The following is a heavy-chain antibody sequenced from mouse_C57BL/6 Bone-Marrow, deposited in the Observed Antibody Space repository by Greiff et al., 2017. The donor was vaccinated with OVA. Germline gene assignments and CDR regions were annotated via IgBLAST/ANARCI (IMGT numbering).Heavy chain of an antibody. CDR3: ARKRTFYYSNDLYFDV. CDR2: IWSGGST. CDR1: GFSLTSYG. J-gene: IGHJ1*03. V-gene: IGHV2-2*01. D-gene: IGHD2-5*01. Sequence: VHLVESGPGLVQPSQSLSITCTVSGFSLTSYGVHWVRQSPGKGLEWLGVIWSGGSTDYNAAFISRLSISKDNSKSQVFFKMNSLQADDTAIYYCARKRTFYYSNDLYFDVWGTGTTVTVSS.